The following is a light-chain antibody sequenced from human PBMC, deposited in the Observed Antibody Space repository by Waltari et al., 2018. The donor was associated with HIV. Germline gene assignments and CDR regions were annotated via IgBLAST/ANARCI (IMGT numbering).Light chain of an antibody. CDR3: HQSSFSDT. Sequence: DVVMIPSPASLVVFLVERAPSNSYSTQSVFFTDNGRNYLGWYQQKSGQPPRLLIYWASTGLSGAPERFGGSGYAKDFTLTISRVQSEDGVTYCWHQSSFSDTFGQGTRLEI. V-gene: IGKV4-1*01. CDR2: WAS. CDR1: QSVFFTDNGRNY. J-gene: IGKJ2*01.